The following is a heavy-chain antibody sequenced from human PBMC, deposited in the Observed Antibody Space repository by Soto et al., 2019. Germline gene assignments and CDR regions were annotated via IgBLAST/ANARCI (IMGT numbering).Heavy chain of an antibody. Sequence: GGSLRLSCAASGFTFSSYAMSWVRQAPGKGLEWVSGISGGGGVTYYADSVKGRFTISRDNSKNTLFLQMNSLRAEDTALYYCAKPAPGVGTANLGFDYWGQGTLVTVSS. CDR3: AKPAPGVGTANLGFDY. CDR2: ISGGGGVT. D-gene: IGHD1-26*01. CDR1: GFTFSSYA. J-gene: IGHJ4*02. V-gene: IGHV3-23*01.